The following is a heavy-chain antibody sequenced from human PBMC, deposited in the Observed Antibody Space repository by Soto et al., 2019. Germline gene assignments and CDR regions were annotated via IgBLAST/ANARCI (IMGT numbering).Heavy chain of an antibody. V-gene: IGHV1-8*01. D-gene: IGHD2-2*01. CDR2: MNPNSGNT. J-gene: IGHJ6*03. CDR1: GYTFTSYD. CDR3: ARARYCSSTSCYQYYHYYMDD. Sequence: ASVKVSCKASGYTFTSYDINWVRQATGQGLEWMGWMNPNSGNTGYAQKFQGRVTMTRNTSISTAYMELSSLRSEDTAVYYCARARYCSSTSCYQYYHYYMDDWGKGTTVTVSS.